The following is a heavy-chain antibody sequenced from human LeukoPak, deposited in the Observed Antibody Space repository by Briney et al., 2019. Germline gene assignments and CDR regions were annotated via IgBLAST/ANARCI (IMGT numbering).Heavy chain of an antibody. Sequence: SETLSLTCTVSGGSISSYYWSWIRQPPGKGLEWIGYIYYSGSTNYNPSLKSRVTISVDTSKNQFSLKLNSVTAADTAVYYCARDQLGNSYWGQGTLVTVSS. D-gene: IGHD2-2*01. V-gene: IGHV4-59*12. CDR2: IYYSGST. J-gene: IGHJ4*02. CDR3: ARDQLGNSY. CDR1: GGSISSYY.